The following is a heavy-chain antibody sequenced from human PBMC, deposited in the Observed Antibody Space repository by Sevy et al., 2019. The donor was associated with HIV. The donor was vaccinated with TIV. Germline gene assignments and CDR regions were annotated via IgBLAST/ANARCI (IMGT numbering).Heavy chain of an antibody. Sequence: SETLSLTCTVSGGSISSYYWSWIRQPPGKGLEWIGYIYYSGSTNYNPSLKSRVTISVDTSKNQFSLKLSSVTAADTAVHYCARGAYYYGSSALRPAFDIWGQGTMVTVSS. V-gene: IGHV4-59*13. D-gene: IGHD3-22*01. CDR3: ARGAYYYGSSALRPAFDI. J-gene: IGHJ3*02. CDR1: GGSISSYY. CDR2: IYYSGST.